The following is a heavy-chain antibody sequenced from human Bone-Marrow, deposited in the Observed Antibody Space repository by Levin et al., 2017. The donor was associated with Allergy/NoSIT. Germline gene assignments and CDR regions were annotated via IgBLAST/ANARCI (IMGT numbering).Heavy chain of an antibody. CDR2: ISGSGDTT. J-gene: IGHJ3*02. D-gene: IGHD2/OR15-2a*01. CDR1: GFTFSNYV. Sequence: GGSLRLSCAASGFTFSNYVMTWFRQAPGTGLVWVSAISGSGDTTYYADSVKGRFTISRESENMLYLHMNSLRADDTAVYYCAKSLHLWAFDIWGQGTTVTVSS. V-gene: IGHV3-23*01. CDR3: AKSLHLWAFDI.